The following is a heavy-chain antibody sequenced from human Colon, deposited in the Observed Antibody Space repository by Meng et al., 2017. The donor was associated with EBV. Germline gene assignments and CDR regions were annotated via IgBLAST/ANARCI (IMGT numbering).Heavy chain of an antibody. Sequence: QVQLTESGPGLVGPSGTLSLTCAVSGGSISTSDWWSWVRQPPGKGLEWIGEIYRGGGTNYNPSFKSRVTISVDTSNNHFSLKLSYVTAADTAVYYCARVRVIPAAVGFDYWGQGTLVTVSS. CDR3: ARVRVIPAAVGFDY. CDR1: GGSISTSDW. D-gene: IGHD2-2*01. V-gene: IGHV4-4*02. J-gene: IGHJ4*02. CDR2: IYRGGGT.